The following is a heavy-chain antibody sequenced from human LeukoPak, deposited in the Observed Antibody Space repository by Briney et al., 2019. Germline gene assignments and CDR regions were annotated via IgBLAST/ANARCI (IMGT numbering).Heavy chain of an antibody. Sequence: ASVKVSCKASGYTFTSYGISWVRQAPGQGLEWMGWISAYNGNTNYAQKLQGRVTITADESTSTAYMELSSLRSEDTAVYYCAGELGYSSSSGLGYWGQGTLVTVSS. CDR2: ISAYNGNT. CDR3: AGELGYSSSSGLGY. D-gene: IGHD6-6*01. V-gene: IGHV1-18*01. CDR1: GYTFTSYG. J-gene: IGHJ4*02.